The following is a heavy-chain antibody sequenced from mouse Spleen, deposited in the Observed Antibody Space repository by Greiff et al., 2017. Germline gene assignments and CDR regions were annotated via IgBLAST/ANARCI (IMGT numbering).Heavy chain of an antibody. CDR1: GYTFTDYY. CDR3: AREDYDYDEYFDV. CDR2: IYPGSGNT. D-gene: IGHD2-4*01. V-gene: IGHV1-76*01. Sequence: VQLQQSGAELVRPGASVKLSCKASGYTFTDYYINWVKQRPGQGLEWIARIYPGSGNTYYNEKFKGKATLTAEKSSSTAYMQLSSLTSEDSAVYFCAREDYDYDEYFDVWGAGTTVTVSS. J-gene: IGHJ1*01.